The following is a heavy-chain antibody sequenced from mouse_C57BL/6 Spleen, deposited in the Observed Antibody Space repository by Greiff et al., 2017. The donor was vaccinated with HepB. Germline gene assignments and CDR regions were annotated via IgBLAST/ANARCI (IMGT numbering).Heavy chain of an antibody. J-gene: IGHJ2*01. CDR2: IYPGDGDT. CDR3: ARSGLTGPFDY. Sequence: QVQLQQSGAELVKPGASVKISCKASGYAFSSYWMNWVKQRPGKGLEWIGQIYPGDGDTNYNGKFKGKATLTADKSSSTAYKQLSSLTSEDSAVYFCARSGLTGPFDYWGQGTPLTVSS. V-gene: IGHV1-80*01. CDR1: GYAFSSYW. D-gene: IGHD4-1*01.